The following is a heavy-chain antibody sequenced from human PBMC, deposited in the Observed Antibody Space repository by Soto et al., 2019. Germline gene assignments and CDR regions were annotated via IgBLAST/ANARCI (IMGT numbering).Heavy chain of an antibody. CDR3: ARDRRGYCSSTSCNYYYYGMDV. D-gene: IGHD2-2*01. CDR1: GGSISSGGYY. V-gene: IGHV4-31*03. J-gene: IGHJ6*02. Sequence: QVQLQESGPGLVKPSQTLSLTCTVSGGSISSGGYYWSWIRQHPGKGLEWIGYIYYSGSTYYNPSLKSRLTLSVVPSKNPFSLKRSSVTAADTAVYYCARDRRGYCSSTSCNYYYYGMDVWGQGTTVTVSS. CDR2: IYYSGST.